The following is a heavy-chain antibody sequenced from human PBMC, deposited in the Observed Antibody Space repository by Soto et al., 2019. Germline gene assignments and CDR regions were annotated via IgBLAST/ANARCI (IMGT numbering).Heavy chain of an antibody. CDR1: GFTFGSYT. Sequence: GGSLRLSCAASGFTFGSYTMTWVRQAPGKGLEWVSYISTTSATIYYADSVKGRFTISRDNAKSSLYLQMSSLRDEDTAVYFCARADCTGTTCSNDYWGQGTLVTVSS. J-gene: IGHJ4*02. CDR2: ISTTSATI. V-gene: IGHV3-48*02. D-gene: IGHD2-8*02. CDR3: ARADCTGTTCSNDY.